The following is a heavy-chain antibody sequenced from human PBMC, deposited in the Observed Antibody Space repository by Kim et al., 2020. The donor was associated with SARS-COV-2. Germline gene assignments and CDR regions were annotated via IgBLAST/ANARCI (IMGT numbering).Heavy chain of an antibody. J-gene: IGHJ5*02. V-gene: IGHV1-46*01. CDR3: ARFRYGSDS. CDR2: GST. Sequence: GSTSYAQKFQGRVTMTRDTATSTVYMGRSSLRSEDTAVYYCARFRYGSDSWGQGTLVTVSS. D-gene: IGHD3-10*01.